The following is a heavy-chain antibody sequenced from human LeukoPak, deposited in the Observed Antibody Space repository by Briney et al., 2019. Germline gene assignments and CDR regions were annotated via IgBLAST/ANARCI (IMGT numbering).Heavy chain of an antibody. D-gene: IGHD3-22*01. CDR3: ARDSSGYEDLDY. CDR2: IWYDGSNK. CDR1: GFTFSSYG. J-gene: IGHJ4*02. V-gene: IGHV3-33*01. Sequence: QPGGSLRLSCAASGFTFSSYGMHWVRQAPGKGLEWVAVIWYDGSNKYYADSVKGRFTISRGNSKNTLYLQMNSLRAEDTAVYYCARDSSGYEDLDYWGQGTLVTVSS.